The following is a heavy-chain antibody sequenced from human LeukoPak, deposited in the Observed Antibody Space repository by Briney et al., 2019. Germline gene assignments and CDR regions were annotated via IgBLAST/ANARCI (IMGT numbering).Heavy chain of an antibody. CDR3: AKGRGYSGYDFRYFDY. CDR2: ISWNSGSI. D-gene: IGHD5-12*01. Sequence: GGSLRLSCAASGLTFDDYAMHWVRQAPGKGLEWVSGISWNSGSIGYADSVKGRFTISRDNAKNSLYLQMNSLRAEDTALYYCAKGRGYSGYDFRYFDYWGQGTLVTVSS. CDR1: GLTFDDYA. J-gene: IGHJ4*02. V-gene: IGHV3-9*01.